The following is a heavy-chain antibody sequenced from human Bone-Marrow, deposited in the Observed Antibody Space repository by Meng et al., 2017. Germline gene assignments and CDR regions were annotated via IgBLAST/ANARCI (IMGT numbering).Heavy chain of an antibody. V-gene: IGHV4-31*03. J-gene: IGHJ5*02. CDR1: GGSISSGGYY. D-gene: IGHD1-26*01. CDR2: IYYSGST. Sequence: VRLQESGPGRVKPSKTLSLTCTVSGGSISSGGYYWNWIRQHPGKGLEWIGYIYYSGSTYYNPSLKSRITISVDTSKNHFSLELSSVTAADTAVYYCASLYGVVGASWFDPWGQGTLVTVSS. CDR3: ASLYGVVGASWFDP.